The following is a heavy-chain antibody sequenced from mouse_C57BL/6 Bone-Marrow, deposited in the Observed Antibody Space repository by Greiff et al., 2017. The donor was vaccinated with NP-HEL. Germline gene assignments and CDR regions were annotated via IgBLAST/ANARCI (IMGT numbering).Heavy chain of an antibody. CDR2: IDPETGGT. J-gene: IGHJ3*01. V-gene: IGHV1-15*01. Sequence: VQLQQSGAELVRPGASVTLSCKASGYTFTDYEMHWVKQTPVHGLEWIGAIDPETGGTAYNQKFKGKAILTADKSSSTAYMELRSLTSEDSAVYYCTRWRWGVWFAYWGQGTLVTVSA. CDR3: TRWRWGVWFAY. CDR1: GYTFTDYE. D-gene: IGHD1-1*02.